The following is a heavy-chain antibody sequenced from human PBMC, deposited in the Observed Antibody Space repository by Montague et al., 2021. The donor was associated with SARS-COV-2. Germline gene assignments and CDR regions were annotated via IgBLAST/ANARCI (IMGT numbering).Heavy chain of an antibody. D-gene: IGHD6-19*01. V-gene: IGHV3-30-3*01. J-gene: IGHJ4*02. Sequence: SLRLSCAASGFTFSSYAMHWVHQAPGKWLEWVAVISYGGSNKYYADSVKGRFTISRDNSKNTLYLQMNSLRAEDTAVYYCASEMIAVAGTAPFDYWGQGILVTVSS. CDR2: ISYGGSNK. CDR1: GFTFSSYA. CDR3: ASEMIAVAGTAPFDY.